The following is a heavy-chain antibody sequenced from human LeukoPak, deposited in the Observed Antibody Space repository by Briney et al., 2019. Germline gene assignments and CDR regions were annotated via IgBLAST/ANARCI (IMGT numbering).Heavy chain of an antibody. CDR1: GYTFTSYD. J-gene: IGHJ4*02. Sequence: ASVKVSCKASGYTFTSYDINWVRQATGQGLEWMGWMNPNSGNTGYAQKFQGRVTMTRNTSISTAYMELSSLRSEDTAVYYCARGHDYSNHFVYWGQGTLVTVSS. V-gene: IGHV1-8*01. CDR3: ARGHDYSNHFVY. D-gene: IGHD4-4*01. CDR2: MNPNSGNT.